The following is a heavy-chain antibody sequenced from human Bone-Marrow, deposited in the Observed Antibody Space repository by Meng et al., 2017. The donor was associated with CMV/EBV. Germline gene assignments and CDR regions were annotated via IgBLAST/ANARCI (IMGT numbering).Heavy chain of an antibody. Sequence: GESLKLSCAASGFTVSSNYMSWVRQAPGKGLEWVANIKQDESEKYFVDSVKGRFTISRGNAKNSLYLQMNSLRAEDTAVYYCARKGVWGSYRKWGQGTVVTVSS. V-gene: IGHV3-7*01. CDR2: IKQDESEK. CDR3: ARKGVWGSYRK. CDR1: GFTVSSNY. D-gene: IGHD3-16*02. J-gene: IGHJ4*02.